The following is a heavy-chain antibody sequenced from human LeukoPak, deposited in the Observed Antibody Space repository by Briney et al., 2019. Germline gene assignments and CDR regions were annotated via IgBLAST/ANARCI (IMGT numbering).Heavy chain of an antibody. V-gene: IGHV1-2*02. Sequence: ASVTVSCTASGYTSTDYYMHWVRQAPGQGLEWMGWINPNIGDTNYAQKFQGRVTMTRDTSISTAYMELSRLRSDDTAVYYCARGGWEPHYFDYWGQGTLVTVSS. D-gene: IGHD1-26*01. CDR1: GYTSTDYY. CDR2: INPNIGDT. J-gene: IGHJ4*02. CDR3: ARGGWEPHYFDY.